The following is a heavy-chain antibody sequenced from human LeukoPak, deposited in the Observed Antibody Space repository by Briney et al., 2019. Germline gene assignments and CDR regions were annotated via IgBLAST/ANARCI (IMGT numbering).Heavy chain of an antibody. D-gene: IGHD1-14*01. J-gene: IGHJ4*02. CDR1: GGSFSGHY. CDR3: ARGLRGTPKHQPAEL. V-gene: IGHV4-34*01. CDR2: INESGST. Sequence: SETLSLTCAVYGGSFSGHYWSWIRQPPGKGLEWIGEINESGSTNYNPSLKSRVTISIVTSKNQFSLKVTSATAADTAVYYCARGLRGTPKHQPAELWGQGTLVTVSS.